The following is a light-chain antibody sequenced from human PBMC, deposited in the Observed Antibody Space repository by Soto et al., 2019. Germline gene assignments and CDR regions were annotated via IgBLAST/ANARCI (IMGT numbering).Light chain of an antibody. J-gene: IGKJ4*01. CDR2: GAS. Sequence: EIVMTQSPATLSVSAGERVTLSCRASQSVSSNLAWYQQKPGQAPRLLIYGASTRATGIPARFSGSGSGTDFSLTISSLQSEDFAVYYCQQYTNWPPLTFGGETKVEIK. CDR3: QQYTNWPPLT. CDR1: QSVSSN. V-gene: IGKV3D-15*01.